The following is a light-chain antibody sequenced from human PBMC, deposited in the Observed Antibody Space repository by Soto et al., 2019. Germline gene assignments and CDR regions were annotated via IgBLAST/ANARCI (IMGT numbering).Light chain of an antibody. V-gene: IGLV2-23*01. CDR1: SSDVGSHNL. CDR3: CSYAGSSTFL. Sequence: QSVLTQPASVSGSPGQSITISCTGTSSDVGSHNLVSWYQQHPGKAPKLIIYEGSKRPSGVSNRFSGSKSGNTASLTISGLQAEDEADYYCCSYAGSSTFLFGTGNKVTVL. CDR2: EGS. J-gene: IGLJ1*01.